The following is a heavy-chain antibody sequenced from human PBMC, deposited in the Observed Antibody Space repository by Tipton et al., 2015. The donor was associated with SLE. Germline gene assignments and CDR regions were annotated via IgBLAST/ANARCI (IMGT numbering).Heavy chain of an antibody. V-gene: IGHV4-39*07. CDR1: GGSISSSSYY. CDR2: IYYSGST. Sequence: LRLSCTVSGGSISSSSYYWGWIRQPPGKGLEWIGSIYYSGSTYYNPSLKSRVTRSVDTCKNQFSLKLSSVTAADTAVYYCASGSFMDVWGKGTTVTVSS. CDR3: ASGSFMDV. J-gene: IGHJ6*03. D-gene: IGHD3-10*01.